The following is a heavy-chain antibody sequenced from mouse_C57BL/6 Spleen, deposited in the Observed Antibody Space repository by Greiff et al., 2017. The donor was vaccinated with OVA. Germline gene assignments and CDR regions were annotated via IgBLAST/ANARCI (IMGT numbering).Heavy chain of an antibody. CDR3: AKGPYDYLDY. CDR2: INPYNGGT. D-gene: IGHD2-3*01. V-gene: IGHV1-19*01. J-gene: IGHJ2*01. CDR1: GYTFTDYY. Sequence: VQLQQSGPVLVKPGASVKMSCKASGYTFTDYYMNWVKQSHGKSLEWIGVINPYNGGTSYNQKFKGKATLTVDKSSSTAYMELNSLTSEDSAVYYCAKGPYDYLDYWGQGTTLTVSS.